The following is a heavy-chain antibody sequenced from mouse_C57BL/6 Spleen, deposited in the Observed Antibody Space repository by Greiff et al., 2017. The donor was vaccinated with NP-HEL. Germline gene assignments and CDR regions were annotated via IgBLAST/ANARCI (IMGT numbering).Heavy chain of an antibody. Sequence: EVQLQQSGPELVKPGASVKISCKASGYTFTDYYMNWVKQSHGKSLEWIGDINPNNGGTSYNQKFKGKATLTVDKSSSTAYMELRSLTSEDSAVYYCARRDGMDYWGQGTSVTVSS. CDR2: INPNNGGT. CDR3: ARRDGMDY. CDR1: GYTFTDYY. J-gene: IGHJ4*01. D-gene: IGHD3-3*01. V-gene: IGHV1-26*01.